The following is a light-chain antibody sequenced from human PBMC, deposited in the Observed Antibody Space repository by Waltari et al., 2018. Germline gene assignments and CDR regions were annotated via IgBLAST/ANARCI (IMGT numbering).Light chain of an antibody. CDR1: DIGSKS. CDR3: QVWDSTSDHRV. Sequence: SYVLTQPPSLSVAPGKTARITCGGNDIGSKSVHWYQQRPGQAPVLVVYDESGRPSGIPGRFSGSNSGNAVTPTISGVEAGDEADYYCQVWDSTSDHRVFGGGTKLTVL. J-gene: IGLJ3*02. V-gene: IGLV3-21*01. CDR2: DES.